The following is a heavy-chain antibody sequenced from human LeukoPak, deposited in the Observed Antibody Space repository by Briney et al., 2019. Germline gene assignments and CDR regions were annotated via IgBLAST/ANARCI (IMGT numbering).Heavy chain of an antibody. CDR1: GGSISSSNW. Sequence: SETLSLTCAVSGGSISSSNWWSWVRQPPGKGLEWIGEIYHSGSTNYNPSLKSRVTISVDKSKNQFSLKLSSVTAADTAVYYCARVWGYPDYYFDYWGQGTLATVSS. CDR3: ARVWGYPDYYFDY. J-gene: IGHJ4*02. V-gene: IGHV4-4*02. D-gene: IGHD2-21*01. CDR2: IYHSGST.